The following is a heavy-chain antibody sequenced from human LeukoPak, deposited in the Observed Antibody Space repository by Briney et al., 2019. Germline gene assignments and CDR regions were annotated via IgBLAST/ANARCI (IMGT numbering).Heavy chain of an antibody. D-gene: IGHD1-26*01. CDR3: AREQGEWELRGSRDY. Sequence: PSETLSLTCTVSGYSISSSYYWGWIRQPPGKGLEWIGSIYYSGSTYYNPSLKSRVTTSVDTSKNQFSLKLSSVTAADTAVYYCAREQGEWELRGSRDYWGQGTLVTVSS. CDR2: IYYSGST. V-gene: IGHV4-38-2*02. CDR1: GYSISSSYY. J-gene: IGHJ4*02.